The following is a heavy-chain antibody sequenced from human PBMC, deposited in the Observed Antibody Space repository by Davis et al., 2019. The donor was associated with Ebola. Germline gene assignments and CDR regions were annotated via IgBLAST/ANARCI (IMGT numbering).Heavy chain of an antibody. J-gene: IGHJ6*04. V-gene: IGHV3-23*01. Sequence: PGRSLRLSFADPVITFSSHAMPWVRQAPGKGLEWVSAISGSGGSTYYADSVKGRFTISRDNSKKTLYLQMNSLRAEDTAVYYCAKSGLSFGVVKYHYGMDVWGKGTTVTVSS. D-gene: IGHD3-3*01. CDR3: AKSGLSFGVVKYHYGMDV. CDR1: VITFSSHA. CDR2: ISGSGGST.